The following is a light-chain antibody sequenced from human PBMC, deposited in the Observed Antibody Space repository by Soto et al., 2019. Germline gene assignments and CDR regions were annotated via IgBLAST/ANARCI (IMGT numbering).Light chain of an antibody. CDR2: ATS. J-gene: IGKJ1*01. CDR1: QSIDSAY. CDR3: QQYDTSPRT. V-gene: IGKV3-20*01. Sequence: EIELTQSPGTLSLSPGERATFSCRASQSIDSAYLAWYQQKPGQAPRLLIYATSSMATGIPDRFSGSGSGTDFTLTISRLEPEDFAVYFCQQYDTSPRTFGQGTKVVIK.